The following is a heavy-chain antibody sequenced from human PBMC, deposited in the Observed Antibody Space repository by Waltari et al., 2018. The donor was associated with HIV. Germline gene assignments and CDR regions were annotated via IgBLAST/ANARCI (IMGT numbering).Heavy chain of an antibody. V-gene: IGHV4-34*01. D-gene: IGHD5-18*01. J-gene: IGHJ5*02. CDR1: GGSFSGFY. Sequence: QVQLHQWGAALLKPSETLSLTCGVYGGSFSGFYWTWIRQHPGKGLEWVGEINHSGNSNYNSSLKSRVTISVDSSRKQFSLRLTSLTAADTAVYYCARGGYNSGFSWFDPWGRGTLVTVSS. CDR3: ARGGYNSGFSWFDP. CDR2: INHSGNS.